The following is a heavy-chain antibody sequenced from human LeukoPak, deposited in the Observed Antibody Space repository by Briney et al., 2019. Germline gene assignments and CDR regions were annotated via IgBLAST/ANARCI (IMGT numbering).Heavy chain of an antibody. V-gene: IGHV4-59*01. J-gene: IGHJ5*02. Sequence: SETLSLTCTVSGGSISSYYWSWIRQPPGKGLEWIGYIYYSGSTNYNPSLKSRVTISVDTSKNQFSLKLSSVTAADTAVYYCARDSPPQAGGCFDPWGQETLVPVPS. CDR1: GGSISSYY. CDR3: ARDSPPQAGGCFDP. CDR2: IYYSGST.